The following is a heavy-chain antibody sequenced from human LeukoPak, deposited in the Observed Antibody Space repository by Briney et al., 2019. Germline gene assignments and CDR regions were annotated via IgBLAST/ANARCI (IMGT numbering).Heavy chain of an antibody. CDR3: ARLNKPGWFDP. CDR2: IYYSGST. CDR1: GDSVSSSNYY. Sequence: SETLSLTCTVSGDSVSSSNYYWAWIRQPPGKGLEWIGNIYYSGSTYYNPSLKSRLTISVDTSKNQFSLKLTPVTAADTAVYYCARLNKPGWFDPWGQGTLVTVSS. V-gene: IGHV4-39*01. J-gene: IGHJ5*02. D-gene: IGHD1-14*01.